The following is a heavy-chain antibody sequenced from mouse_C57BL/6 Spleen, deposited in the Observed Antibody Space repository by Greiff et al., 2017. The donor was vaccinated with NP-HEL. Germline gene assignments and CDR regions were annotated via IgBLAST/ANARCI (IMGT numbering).Heavy chain of an antibody. D-gene: IGHD1-1*01. J-gene: IGHJ4*01. Sequence: QVQLKQPGAELVRPGSSVKLSCKASGYTFTSYWMDWVKQRPGQGLEWIGNIYPSDSETHYNQKFKDKATLTVDKSSSTAYMQLSSLTSEDSAVYYCARGDLVLATEAMDYWGQGTSVTVSS. CDR2: IYPSDSET. CDR1: GYTFTSYW. CDR3: ARGDLVLATEAMDY. V-gene: IGHV1-61*01.